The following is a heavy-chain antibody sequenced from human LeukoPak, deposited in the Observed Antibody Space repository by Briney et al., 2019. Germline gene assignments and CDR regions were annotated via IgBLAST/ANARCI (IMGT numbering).Heavy chain of an antibody. CDR3: ARDLWNFYDDSGYNRDFDS. CDR2: IGTYGGDT. CDR1: TSR. V-gene: IGHV1-18*01. D-gene: IGHD3-22*01. J-gene: IGHJ5*01. Sequence: ASVKVSCKATSRISWVGKAPGQGLEWMGWIGTYGGDTYYAQKFQGRITVTTDTSTSTVYMELRNLRSDDTAVYYCARDLWNFYDDSGYNRDFDSWGQGTLVTVSS.